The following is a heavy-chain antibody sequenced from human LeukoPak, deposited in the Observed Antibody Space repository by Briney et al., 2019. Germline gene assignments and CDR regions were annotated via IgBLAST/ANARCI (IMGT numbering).Heavy chain of an antibody. Sequence: ASVKVSCKASGYTFTSYGISWVRQPPGQGLEWMGWISAYNGNTNYAQKLQGRVTMTTDTSTSTAYMELRSLRSDDTALYYCARDSPLLVGATPSEYWGQGTLVTVSS. CDR1: GYTFTSYG. D-gene: IGHD1-26*01. CDR2: ISAYNGNT. J-gene: IGHJ4*02. CDR3: ARDSPLLVGATPSEY. V-gene: IGHV1-18*01.